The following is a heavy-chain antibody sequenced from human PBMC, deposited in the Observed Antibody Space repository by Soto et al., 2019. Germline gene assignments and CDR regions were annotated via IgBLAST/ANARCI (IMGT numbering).Heavy chain of an antibody. J-gene: IGHJ4*02. CDR2: INSDGSST. CDR1: GFTFSSYW. V-gene: IGHV3-74*01. Sequence: GGSLRLSCAASGFTFSSYWMHWVRPAPGKGLVWVSRINSDGSSTSYADSVKGRFTISRDNAKNTLYLQMNRLRAEDTAVYYCAIRASYYDSSGYFDYWGQGTLVTVSS. D-gene: IGHD3-22*01. CDR3: AIRASYYDSSGYFDY.